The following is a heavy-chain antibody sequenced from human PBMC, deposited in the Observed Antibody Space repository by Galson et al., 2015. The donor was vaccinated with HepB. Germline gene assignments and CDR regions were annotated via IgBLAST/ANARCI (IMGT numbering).Heavy chain of an antibody. J-gene: IGHJ6*02. D-gene: IGHD4-11*01. CDR3: ATYPPTTVTTGSYYGLDV. CDR1: GYTLTELS. Sequence: SVKVSCKVSGYTLTELSMHWVRQAPGKGLEWMGGFDPEDGETIYAQKFQGRVTMTEDTSTDTAYMELSSLRSEDTAVYYCATYPPTTVTTGSYYGLDVWGQGTTVTVSS. CDR2: FDPEDGET. V-gene: IGHV1-24*01.